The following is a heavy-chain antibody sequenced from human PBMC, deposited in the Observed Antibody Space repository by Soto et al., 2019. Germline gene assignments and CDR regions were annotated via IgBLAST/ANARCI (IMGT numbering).Heavy chain of an antibody. CDR3: AREPIAVEGMDV. V-gene: IGHV3-66*01. CDR1: GFTVSSNY. CDR2: IYSGGST. D-gene: IGHD6-19*01. Sequence: LRLSCAASGFTVSSNYMSWVRQAPGKGLEWVSVIYSGGSTYYADSVKGRFTISRDNSKNTLYLQMNSLRAEDTAVYYCAREPIAVEGMDVWGQGTTVTVSS. J-gene: IGHJ6*02.